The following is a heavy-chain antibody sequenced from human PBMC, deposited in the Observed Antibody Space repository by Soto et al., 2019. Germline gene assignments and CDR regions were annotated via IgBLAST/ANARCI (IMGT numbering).Heavy chain of an antibody. V-gene: IGHV1-69*13. Sequence: ASVKVSCKASGGTFSIYAISWVRQAPGQGLEWMGGIIPIFGTANYAQKFQGRVTITADESTSTAYMELSSLRSEDTAVYYCARENVDTAMGGGYYYYYGMDVWGQGTTVTVSS. J-gene: IGHJ6*02. CDR2: IIPIFGTA. CDR3: ARENVDTAMGGGYYYYYGMDV. D-gene: IGHD5-18*01. CDR1: GGTFSIYA.